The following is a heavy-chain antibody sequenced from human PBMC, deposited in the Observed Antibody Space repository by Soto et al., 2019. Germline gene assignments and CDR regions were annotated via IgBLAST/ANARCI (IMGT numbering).Heavy chain of an antibody. CDR2: IYYSEKT. Sequence: QVQLQESGPGLVKPTQTLSLTCTVSGGSISSGGYYWTWIRQHPGKGLEWIGYIYYSEKTYYNPSLNSRVTISVDTAKNQFSLKLSSVTAADTAVYYCARAPLISIFFAYGMDVWGQGTTVTVSS. D-gene: IGHD3-3*02. CDR3: ARAPLISIFFAYGMDV. J-gene: IGHJ6*02. V-gene: IGHV4-31*03. CDR1: GGSISSGGYY.